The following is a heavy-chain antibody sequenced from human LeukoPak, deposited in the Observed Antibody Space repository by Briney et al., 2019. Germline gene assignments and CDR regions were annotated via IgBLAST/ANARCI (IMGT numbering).Heavy chain of an antibody. CDR3: AREGVYYDSSGSGFDWFDP. CDR2: INSDGSST. CDR1: GFTFSSYW. D-gene: IGHD3-22*01. V-gene: IGHV3-74*01. Sequence: PGGSLRLSCAASGFTFSSYWMHWVRQAPGKGLVWVSRINSDGSSTSYADSVKGRFTISRDNAKNTLYLQMNSLRAEDTAVYYCAREGVYYDSSGSGFDWFDPWGQGTLVTVSS. J-gene: IGHJ5*02.